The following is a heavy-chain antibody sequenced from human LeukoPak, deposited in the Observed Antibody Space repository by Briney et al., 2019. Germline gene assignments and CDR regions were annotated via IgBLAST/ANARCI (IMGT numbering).Heavy chain of an antibody. CDR1: GYSFTSYW. Sequence: PGESLKISCEGSGYSFTSYWIAWVRQMPGKGLEWMGIIYPGDFDTRYSPSFQGQVTISADKSISTAYLQWSSLRASDTAIYYCARPSFSGTTRAFDIWGQGTMVTASS. J-gene: IGHJ3*02. V-gene: IGHV5-51*01. CDR3: ARPSFSGTTRAFDI. CDR2: IYPGDFDT. D-gene: IGHD1-7*01.